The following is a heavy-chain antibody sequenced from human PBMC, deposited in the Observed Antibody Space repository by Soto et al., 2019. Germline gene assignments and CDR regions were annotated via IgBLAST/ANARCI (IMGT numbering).Heavy chain of an antibody. CDR1: GFTFSSYG. J-gene: IGHJ6*02. CDR2: ISYDGSNK. CDR3: AKVEDSSSWYYYYGMDV. Sequence: GSLRLSCAASGFTFSSYGMHWVRQAPGKGLEWVAVISYDGSNKYYADSVKGRFTISRDNSKNTLYLQMNSLRAEDTAVYYCAKVEDSSSWYYYYGMDVWGQGTTVTVSS. V-gene: IGHV3-30*18. D-gene: IGHD6-13*01.